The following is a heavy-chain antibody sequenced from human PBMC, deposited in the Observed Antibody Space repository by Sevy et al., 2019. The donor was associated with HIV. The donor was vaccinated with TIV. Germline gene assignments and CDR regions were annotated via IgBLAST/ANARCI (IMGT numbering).Heavy chain of an antibody. CDR2: IWYDGKNA. Sequence: GGSLTLSCAASGFTFSSFGMYWARQAPGEGLEWVAIIWYDGKNALYADSVKGRFTISRDNSKNTLYLQMNSLRAEDTAVYYCARDLEEWELRYLGYWGQGTLVTVSS. V-gene: IGHV3-33*01. J-gene: IGHJ4*02. CDR3: ARDLEEWELRYLGY. CDR1: GFTFSSFG. D-gene: IGHD1-26*01.